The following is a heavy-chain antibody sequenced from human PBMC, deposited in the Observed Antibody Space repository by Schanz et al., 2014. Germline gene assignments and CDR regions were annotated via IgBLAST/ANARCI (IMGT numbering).Heavy chain of an antibody. J-gene: IGHJ4*02. CDR3: VRERTNYGGNSYFFDH. D-gene: IGHD2-21*02. V-gene: IGHV3-48*01. Sequence: EVKLLESGGTLVRPGGSLRLSCAASGFTFSSYSMNWVRQAPGKGLEWVSYVSRSTPDIYYADSVKGRFTMSRDNAKNSVFLQMNSLRAEDTAVYYCVRERTNYGGNSYFFDHWGQGTLVTVSS. CDR2: VSRSTPDI. CDR1: GFTFSSYS.